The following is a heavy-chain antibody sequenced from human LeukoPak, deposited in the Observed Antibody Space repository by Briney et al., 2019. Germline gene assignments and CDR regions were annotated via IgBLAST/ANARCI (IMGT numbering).Heavy chain of an antibody. V-gene: IGHV3-21*01. J-gene: IGHJ4*02. Sequence: GGSLRLSCAASGFTFSSYSMNWVRQAPGKGLEWVSSISSSSSYIYYADSVKGRFTISRDNAKNSLYLQMNSPRAEDTAVYYCARVRLEMAIDYWGQGTLVTVSS. D-gene: IGHD5-24*01. CDR1: GFTFSSYS. CDR2: ISSSSSYI. CDR3: ARVRLEMAIDY.